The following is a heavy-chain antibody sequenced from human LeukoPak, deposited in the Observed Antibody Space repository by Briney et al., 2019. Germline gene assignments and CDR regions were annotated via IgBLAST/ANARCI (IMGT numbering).Heavy chain of an antibody. Sequence: SETLSLTCTVSGVSMSTYYWNWIRQPPGKRLEWIGYIYYSGSTNYNPSLKSRVTISVDRSKNQFSLRLSSVTAADTAVYYCARLGGLTGTTDYWGQGTLVTVSS. V-gene: IGHV4-59*12. CDR2: IYYSGST. J-gene: IGHJ4*02. CDR3: ARLGGLTGTTDY. D-gene: IGHD1-14*01. CDR1: GVSMSTYY.